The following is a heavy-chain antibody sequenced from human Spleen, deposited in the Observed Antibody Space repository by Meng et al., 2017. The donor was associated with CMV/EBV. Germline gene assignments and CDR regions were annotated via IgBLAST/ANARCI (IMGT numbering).Heavy chain of an antibody. CDR3: VRVVYPGSSANSDY. J-gene: IGHJ4*02. CDR2: ERKKAKSYTR. Sequence: SGFTISVEYKDCDRRAPGEGVEWVRRERKKAKSYTRDYAASEKGRVTISRDNSKSSLHLQMNSRKTEDTDVYYCVRVVYPGSSANSDYWGQGILVTVSS. D-gene: IGHD3-10*01. V-gene: IGHV3-72*01. CDR1: GFTISVEY.